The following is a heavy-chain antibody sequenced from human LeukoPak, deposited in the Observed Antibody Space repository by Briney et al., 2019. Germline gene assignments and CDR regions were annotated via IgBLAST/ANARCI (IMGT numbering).Heavy chain of an antibody. D-gene: IGHD4-17*01. Sequence: GGSLRLACEASGFSFNTYAMNWVRQAPGKGLEWVSAISGNGVNTHYVDSLKGRFIISRDNSKNTVYLQMSSLIAGDTAVYYCARVKRDDFGDYGNDYWGQGTLVTVSS. CDR1: GFSFNTYA. CDR3: ARVKRDDFGDYGNDY. J-gene: IGHJ4*02. CDR2: ISGNGVNT. V-gene: IGHV3-23*01.